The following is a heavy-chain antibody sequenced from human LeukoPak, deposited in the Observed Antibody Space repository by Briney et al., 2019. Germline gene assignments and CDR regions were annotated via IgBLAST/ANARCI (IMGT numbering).Heavy chain of an antibody. D-gene: IGHD3-22*01. CDR2: ISGSGGST. CDR3: TSYYDSSGYPFDPPFDY. Sequence: GGSLRLSCAASGFTFSSYGMHWVRQAPGKGLEWVSAISGSGGSTYYADSVKGRFTISRDNSKNTLYLQMNSLRAEDTAVYYCTSYYDSSGYPFDPPFDYWGQGTLVTVSS. CDR1: GFTFSSYG. J-gene: IGHJ4*02. V-gene: IGHV3-23*01.